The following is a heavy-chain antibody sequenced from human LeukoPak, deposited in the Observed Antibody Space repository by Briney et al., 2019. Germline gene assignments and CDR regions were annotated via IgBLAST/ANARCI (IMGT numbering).Heavy chain of an antibody. Sequence: GGSLRLSCAASGVTFSSYAMHWVRQAPGKGLEWVAVISYDGSNKYYADSVRGRFTISRDNLNTLYLQMNSLRAEDTAVYYCARRDGYNHIDYWGQGTLVIVSS. CDR3: ARRDGYNHIDY. D-gene: IGHD5-24*01. J-gene: IGHJ4*02. CDR1: GVTFSSYA. CDR2: ISYDGSNK. V-gene: IGHV3-30-3*01.